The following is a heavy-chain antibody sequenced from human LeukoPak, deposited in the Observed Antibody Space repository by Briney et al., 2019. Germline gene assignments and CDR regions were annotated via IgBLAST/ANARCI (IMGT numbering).Heavy chain of an antibody. CDR2: INPNSGGT. Sequence: GASVKVSCKASGYTFTGYYMHWVRQAPGQGLEWMGWINPNSGGTNYAQKFQGRVTMTRDTSISTAYMELSRLRSDDTAVYYCARDIESSSWYVNLEFDYWGQGTLVTVSS. J-gene: IGHJ4*02. CDR3: ARDIESSSWYVNLEFDY. CDR1: GYTFTGYY. V-gene: IGHV1-2*02. D-gene: IGHD6-13*01.